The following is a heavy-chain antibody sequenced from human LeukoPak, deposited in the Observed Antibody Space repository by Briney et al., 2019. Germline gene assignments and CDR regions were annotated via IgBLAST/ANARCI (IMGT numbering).Heavy chain of an antibody. CDR2: FDPEDGET. V-gene: IGHV1-24*01. CDR3: ATDYYGSGSYYNWFDP. Sequence: ASVKVSCKVSGYTLTELSMHWVRQAPGKGLEWMGGFDPEDGETIYAQKFQGRVTMTEDTSTDTAYMELSSLRFEDTAVYYCATDYYGSGSYYNWFDPWGQGTLVTVSS. CDR1: GYTLTELS. J-gene: IGHJ5*02. D-gene: IGHD3-10*01.